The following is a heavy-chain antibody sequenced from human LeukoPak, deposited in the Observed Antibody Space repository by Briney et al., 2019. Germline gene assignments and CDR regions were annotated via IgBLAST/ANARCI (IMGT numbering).Heavy chain of an antibody. CDR1: GFTFSSYG. J-gene: IGHJ4*02. CDR3: AKELRYYGSGSYTPLDY. D-gene: IGHD3-10*01. CDR2: IRYDGSNK. V-gene: IGHV3-30*02. Sequence: PGGSLRLSCAASGFTFSSYGMHWVRQAPGKGLEGVAFIRYDGSNKYYADSVKGRFTISRDNSKNTLYLQMNSLRAEDTAVYYCAKELRYYGSGSYTPLDYWGQGTLVTVSS.